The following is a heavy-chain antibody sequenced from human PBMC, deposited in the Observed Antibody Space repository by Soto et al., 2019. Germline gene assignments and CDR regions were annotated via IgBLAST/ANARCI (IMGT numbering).Heavy chain of an antibody. CDR3: ARGMYYYDSSASDY. V-gene: IGHV1-18*04. CDR2: ISAYNGNT. Sequence: ASVKVSCKASGYTFTSYGISGVRQAPGQGLEWMGWISAYNGNTNYAQKLQGRVTMTTDTSTSTAYMELRSLRSDDTAVYYCARGMYYYDSSASDYLCQSILLTVSS. J-gene: IGHJ4*02. D-gene: IGHD3-22*01. CDR1: GYTFTSYG.